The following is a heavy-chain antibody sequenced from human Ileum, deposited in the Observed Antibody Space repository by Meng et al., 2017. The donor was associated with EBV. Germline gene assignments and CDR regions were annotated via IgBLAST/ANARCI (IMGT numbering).Heavy chain of an antibody. CDR1: GYTFTRYG. CDR2: ISAYNGNT. J-gene: IGHJ4*02. V-gene: IGHV1-18*01. D-gene: IGHD3-16*01. Sequence: VVGVAAGADVNVVGALVKVSCNAYGYTFTRYGIRWVGQAPGQGLEWMGWISAYNGNTNYAQKLQGRVTMHTDTSTSTAYMELRSLRSDDTAVYYCARAPPPNIRLGFDYWGQGTLVTVSS. CDR3: ARAPPPNIRLGFDY.